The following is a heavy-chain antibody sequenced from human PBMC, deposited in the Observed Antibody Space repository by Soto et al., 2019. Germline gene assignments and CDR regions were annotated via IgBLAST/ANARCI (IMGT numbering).Heavy chain of an antibody. V-gene: IGHV1-69*08. CDR1: GGNRYT. D-gene: IGHD2-2*01. J-gene: IGHJ6*02. Sequence: QVQLVQSGAEVKKPGSSVKVSCKGSGGNRYTITWVRQAPGQGLEWMGRIIPMFGIATYAQNFQGRVTISAAKPTSTAYMELSSLRSEDTAVYYCARDSGRSDVVPAAISAMDVWGQGTTVTVSS. CDR3: ARDSGRSDVVPAAISAMDV. CDR2: IIPMFGIA.